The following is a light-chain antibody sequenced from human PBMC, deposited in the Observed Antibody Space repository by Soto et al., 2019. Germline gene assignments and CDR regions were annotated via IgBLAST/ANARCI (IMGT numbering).Light chain of an antibody. J-gene: IGLJ1*01. V-gene: IGLV2-14*01. CDR1: SSDVGRYNY. CDR3: SSYTSSNTFV. Sequence: QSVLAQPASVSWSPGQSIAISCTGTSSDVGRYNYVSWFQQHPGKAPKLMIYDVSNRPSGVSDRFSGSKSGNTASLTISGLQAEDEADYYCSSYTSSNTFVFGTGTKVTVL. CDR2: DVS.